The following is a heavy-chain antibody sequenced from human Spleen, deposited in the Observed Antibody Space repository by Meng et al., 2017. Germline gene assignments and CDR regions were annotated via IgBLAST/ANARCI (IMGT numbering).Heavy chain of an antibody. V-gene: IGHV3-23*01. CDR3: VRDLGGCGGGFCSYYFDY. Sequence: GESLKISCAASGFTFSSYAMSWVRQAPGKGLEWVSAISDSGGNTYYADSVKGRFTISRENSKDTLYLQMNSLRAEDTAVYYCVRDLGGCGGGFCSYYFDYWDQGTPVTVSS. J-gene: IGHJ4*02. CDR2: ISDSGGNT. D-gene: IGHD2-21*01. CDR1: GFTFSSYA.